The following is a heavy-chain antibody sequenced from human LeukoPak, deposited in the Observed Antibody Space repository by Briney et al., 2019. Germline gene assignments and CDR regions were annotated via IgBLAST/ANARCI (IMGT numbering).Heavy chain of an antibody. Sequence: ASVKVSCKASGYTFTGYYMHWVRQAPGQGLEWMGRINPNSGGTNYAQKFQGRVTMTRDTSISTAYMELSRLRSDDTAVYYCARQWGEYYYDSSGYLNWFDPWDQGTLVTVSS. J-gene: IGHJ5*02. CDR2: INPNSGGT. V-gene: IGHV1-2*06. CDR3: ARQWGEYYYDSSGYLNWFDP. D-gene: IGHD3-22*01. CDR1: GYTFTGYY.